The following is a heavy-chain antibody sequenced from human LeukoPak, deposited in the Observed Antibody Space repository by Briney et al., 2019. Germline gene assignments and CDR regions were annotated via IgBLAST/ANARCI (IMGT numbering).Heavy chain of an antibody. CDR1: GFTFDDYA. Sequence: GGSLRLSCAASGFTFDDYAMHWVRQAPGKGLEWVSGISWNSGSIGYADSVKGRFTISRDNAKNSLYLQMNSLRAEDTALYYCAKETDCSNTSCYTAQYYFDYWGQGTLVTVSS. CDR2: ISWNSGSI. CDR3: AKETDCSNTSCYTAQYYFDY. D-gene: IGHD2-2*02. V-gene: IGHV3-9*01. J-gene: IGHJ4*02.